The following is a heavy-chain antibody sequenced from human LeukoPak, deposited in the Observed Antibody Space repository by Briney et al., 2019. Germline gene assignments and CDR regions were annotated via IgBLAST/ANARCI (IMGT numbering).Heavy chain of an antibody. CDR2: ISSSGSTI. D-gene: IGHD3-10*02. J-gene: IGHJ6*04. CDR3: AELGITMIGGG. V-gene: IGHV3-48*03. CDR1: GFTFSSYE. Sequence: GGSLRLSCAASGFTFSSYEMNWVRQAPGKGLEWVSYISSSGSTIYYADSVKGRFTISRDNAKNSLYLQMNSLRAEDTAVYYCAELGITMIGGGWGKGTTVTISS.